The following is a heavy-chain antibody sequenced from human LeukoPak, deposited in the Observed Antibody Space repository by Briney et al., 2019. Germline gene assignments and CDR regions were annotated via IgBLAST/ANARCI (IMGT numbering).Heavy chain of an antibody. Sequence: GGSLRLSCAASGFTFRSYWMSWVRQAPGKGLEWMASIKQDASETRYVDSVKGRFTILRDNTETSLFLHMNSLRAEDTAVYYCARYGLGDTFDIWGHGTVVTVSS. CDR2: IKQDASET. J-gene: IGHJ3*02. D-gene: IGHD4-17*01. CDR3: ARYGLGDTFDI. CDR1: GFTFRSYW. V-gene: IGHV3-7*01.